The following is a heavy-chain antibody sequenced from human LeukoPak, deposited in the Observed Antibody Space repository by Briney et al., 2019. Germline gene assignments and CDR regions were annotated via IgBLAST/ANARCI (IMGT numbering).Heavy chain of an antibody. V-gene: IGHV1-18*01. CDR1: GYTFTSYG. CDR2: ISAYNGNT. D-gene: IGHD3-10*01. CDR3: ARAGITMVRGVMLYYYGMDV. Sequence: ASVKVSCKASGYTFTSYGISWVRQAPGQGLKWMGWISAYNGNTNYAQKLQGRVTMTTDTSTSTAYMELRSLRSDDTAVYYCARAGITMVRGVMLYYYGMDVWGQGTTVTVSS. J-gene: IGHJ6*02.